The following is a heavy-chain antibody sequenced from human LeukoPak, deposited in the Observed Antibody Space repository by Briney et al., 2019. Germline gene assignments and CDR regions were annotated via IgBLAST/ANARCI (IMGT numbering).Heavy chain of an antibody. CDR3: ARNDRGRPADY. V-gene: IGHV4-39*01. J-gene: IGHJ4*02. CDR1: GGSINNSPYY. Sequence: PLETLSLTCNVSGGSINNSPYYWAWIRQPPGKGLEWIASMHYSGTTYHNPSLRSRVTISVDTSKNQFSLRLISVTAADTAVYYCARNDRGRPADYWGQGTLVTVSS. CDR2: MHYSGTT. D-gene: IGHD1-26*01.